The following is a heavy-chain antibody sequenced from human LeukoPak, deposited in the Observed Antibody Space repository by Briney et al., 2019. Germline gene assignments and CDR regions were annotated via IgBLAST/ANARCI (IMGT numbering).Heavy chain of an antibody. CDR3: ARDPGEFGHYRSSTSCYDLYYYMDV. Sequence: GGSLRLSCAASGFTFSSYGMHWLRQAPGKGLEWVAVIWYDGSNKYYADSVKGRFTISRDNSKNTLYLQMNSLRAEDTAVYYCARDPGEFGHYRSSTSCYDLYYYMDVWGKGTTVTVSS. J-gene: IGHJ6*03. D-gene: IGHD2-2*01. CDR2: IWYDGSNK. CDR1: GFTFSSYG. V-gene: IGHV3-33*01.